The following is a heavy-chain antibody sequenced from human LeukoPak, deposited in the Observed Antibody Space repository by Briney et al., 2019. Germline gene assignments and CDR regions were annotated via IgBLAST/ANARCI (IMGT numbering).Heavy chain of an antibody. Sequence: GGSLRLSCAASGFTFDDYXXHWXXXXXXXXXXXXXXXXXDGGSTYYADSVKGRFTISRDNSKNSLHLQMNSLRTEDTALYYCAKDGSGSYQHYYYGMDVWGQGTTVTVSS. CDR1: GFTFDDYX. D-gene: IGHD3-10*01. J-gene: IGHJ6*02. V-gene: IGHV3-43*01. CDR3: AKDGSGSYQHYYYGMDV. CDR2: XXXDGGST.